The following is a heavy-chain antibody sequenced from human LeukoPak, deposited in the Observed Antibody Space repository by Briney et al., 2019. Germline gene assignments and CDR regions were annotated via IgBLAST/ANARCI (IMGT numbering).Heavy chain of an antibody. CDR1: GGSISSYY. V-gene: IGHV4-4*07. Sequence: PSETLSLTCTVSGGSISSYYWSWIRQPSGKGLEWIGRIYTSGSTNYNPSLKSRVTMSVDTSKNQFSLKLSSVTAADTAVYYCARDGEYYYDSSGYATHFDYWGQGTLVTASS. CDR2: IYTSGST. CDR3: ARDGEYYYDSSGYATHFDY. J-gene: IGHJ4*02. D-gene: IGHD3-22*01.